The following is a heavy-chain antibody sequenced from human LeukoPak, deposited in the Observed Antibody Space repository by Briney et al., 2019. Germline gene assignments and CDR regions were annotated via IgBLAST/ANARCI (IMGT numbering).Heavy chain of an antibody. CDR2: IYPGDSDT. D-gene: IGHD5-18*01. J-gene: IGHJ4*02. CDR1: GYSFSRYW. CDR3: ARHRSSSYGYHYFDY. V-gene: IGHV5-51*01. Sequence: GESLKISCKGSGYSFSRYWIGWVRQMPGKGLEWRGIIYPGDSDTRYSPSFQGQVTISADKSISTAYLQWSSLKASDTAMYYCARHRSSSYGYHYFDYWGQGTLVTVSS.